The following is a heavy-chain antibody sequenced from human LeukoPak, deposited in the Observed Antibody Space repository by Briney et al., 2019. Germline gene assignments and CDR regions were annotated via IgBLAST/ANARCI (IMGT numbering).Heavy chain of an antibody. D-gene: IGHD1-26*01. J-gene: IGHJ4*02. CDR3: ARDTYRGSYYGFGYFDY. V-gene: IGHV1-46*01. CDR1: GYTFTSYY. Sequence: ASVKVSCKASGYTFTSYYMHWVRQAPGQGLEWMGIFNPSGGSTSYAQKFQGRVTMTRDTSTSTVYMELSSLRSEDTAVYYCARDTYRGSYYGFGYFDYWGQGTLVTVSS. CDR2: FNPSGGST.